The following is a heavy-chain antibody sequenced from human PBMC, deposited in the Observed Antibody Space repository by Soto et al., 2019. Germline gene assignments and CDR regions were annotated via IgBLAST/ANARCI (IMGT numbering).Heavy chain of an antibody. V-gene: IGHV1-2*04. CDR1: GYTFTGYY. CDR3: ARSTYYDFWSGYSGPFDI. J-gene: IGHJ3*02. CDR2: INPNSGGT. D-gene: IGHD3-3*01. Sequence: ASVKVSCKASGYTFTGYYMHWVRQAPGQGLEWMGWINPNSGGTNYAQKFQGWVTMTRDTSISTAYMELSRLRSGDTAVYYCARSTYYDFWSGYSGPFDIWGQGTMVTVSS.